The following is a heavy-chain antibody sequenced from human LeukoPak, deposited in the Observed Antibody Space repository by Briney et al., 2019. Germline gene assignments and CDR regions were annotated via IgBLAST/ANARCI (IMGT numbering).Heavy chain of an antibody. CDR3: ARMAAAGKNPPSSFDY. CDR2: ISYDGSNK. D-gene: IGHD6-13*01. J-gene: IGHJ4*02. Sequence: SGRSLRLSCAASGFTFSSYGMHWVRQAPGKGLEWVAVISYDGSNKYYADSVKGRFTISRDNSKNTLYLQMNSLRAEDTAVYYCARMAAAGKNPPSSFDYWGQGTLVTVSS. CDR1: GFTFSSYG. V-gene: IGHV3-30*03.